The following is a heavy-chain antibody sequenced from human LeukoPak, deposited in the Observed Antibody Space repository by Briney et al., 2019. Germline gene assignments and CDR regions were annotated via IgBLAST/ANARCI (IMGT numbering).Heavy chain of an antibody. V-gene: IGHV3-21*01. CDR1: GFTFSSYN. D-gene: IGHD5-18*01. CDR3: ARGGGYGYFDY. J-gene: IGHJ4*02. CDR2: ISSSSSYI. Sequence: GGSLRLSCAASGFTFSSYNMNWVRQAPGKGLEWVSSISSSSSYIYYADSVRGRFTISRDNAKNSLYLQMNSLRAEDTAVYYCARGGGYGYFDYWGRGILVTVSS.